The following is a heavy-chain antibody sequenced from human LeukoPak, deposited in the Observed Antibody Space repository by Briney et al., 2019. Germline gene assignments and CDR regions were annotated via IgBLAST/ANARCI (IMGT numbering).Heavy chain of an antibody. CDR2: INPDARTT. J-gene: IGHJ4*02. V-gene: IGHV3-74*01. D-gene: IGHD2-2*02. Sequence: GGSLRLSCAASGFAFSSYWMHWVRRPPGKGLVWVSHINPDARTTTYADSVKGRFTISRDNAQNTLYLQMNSLRAEDTAVYYCARGTAXQDYWGQGTLVTVS. CDR1: GFAFSSYW. CDR3: ARGTAXQDY.